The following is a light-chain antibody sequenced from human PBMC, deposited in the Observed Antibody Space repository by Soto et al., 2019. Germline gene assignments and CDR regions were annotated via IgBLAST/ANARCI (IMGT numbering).Light chain of an antibody. Sequence: AIQMTQSPSSFSASTGDRVTITCRASQAISNYLAWYQQKPGNAPQLLISAASTLQSGVPSRFSGSGSGTDFTLTISFLQSEDFATYYCQQYYSYPPTFGQGTKVEIK. CDR3: QQYYSYPPT. CDR2: AAS. CDR1: QAISNY. V-gene: IGKV1-8*01. J-gene: IGKJ1*01.